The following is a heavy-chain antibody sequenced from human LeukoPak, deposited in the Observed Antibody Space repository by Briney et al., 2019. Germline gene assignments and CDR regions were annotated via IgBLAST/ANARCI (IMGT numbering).Heavy chain of an antibody. V-gene: IGHV4-39*01. J-gene: IGHJ4*02. CDR2: DYHSQSP. CDR3: ASLKKQHLRLSPPHY. D-gene: IGHD1/OR15-1a*01. CDR1: GGSISSTGEY. Sequence: PSETLSLTCTVSGGSISSTGEYWGWIRQPPGKVLEWIAWDYHSQSPYYNPSLQRRVSTSVDTSKNQFSLRLNSVTPARTSLYYCASLKKQHLRLSPPHYWGQGPLVTVLS.